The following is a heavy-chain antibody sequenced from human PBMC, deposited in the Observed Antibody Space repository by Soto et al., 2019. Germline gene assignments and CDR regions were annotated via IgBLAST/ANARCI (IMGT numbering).Heavy chain of an antibody. CDR3: ATAPRAGRLRTMVDY. J-gene: IGHJ4*02. V-gene: IGHV3-11*01. CDR1: GFTFSDYY. Sequence: QVQLVESGGGLVKPGGSLRLSCAASGFTFSDYYMSWIRQAPGKGLEWVSYISSSGSTIYYADSVKGRFTISRDNAKQTLYLQMNSLRAEDTALYYCATAPRAGRLRTMVDYWGQGTLVTVYS. CDR2: ISSSGSTI. D-gene: IGHD3-16*01.